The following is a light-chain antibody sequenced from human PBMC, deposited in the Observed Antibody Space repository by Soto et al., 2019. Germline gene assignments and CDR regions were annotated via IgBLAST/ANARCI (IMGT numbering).Light chain of an antibody. CDR1: SSDVGTYDF. Sequence: QSALTQPRSVSGSHGRSVTISCTGTSSDVGTYDFVSWYQQHPGKAPRLMIFDVSERPSGVPDRFSGSKSGNTASLTISGLQAEDEADYYCCLYAVTFYVFGTGTKLTVL. J-gene: IGLJ1*01. CDR3: CLYAVTFYV. V-gene: IGLV2-11*01. CDR2: DVS.